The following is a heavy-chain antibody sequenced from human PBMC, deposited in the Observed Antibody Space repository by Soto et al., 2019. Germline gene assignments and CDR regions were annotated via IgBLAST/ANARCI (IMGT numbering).Heavy chain of an antibody. Sequence: TSETLSLTCTVSGGSISSSSYYWGWIRQPPGKGLEWIGSIYYSGSTYYNPSLKSRVTISVDTSKNQFSLKLSSVTAADTAVYYCARQADHDYGDYVNWFDPWGQGTLVTVSS. CDR1: GGSISSSSYY. V-gene: IGHV4-39*01. J-gene: IGHJ5*02. D-gene: IGHD4-17*01. CDR2: IYYSGST. CDR3: ARQADHDYGDYVNWFDP.